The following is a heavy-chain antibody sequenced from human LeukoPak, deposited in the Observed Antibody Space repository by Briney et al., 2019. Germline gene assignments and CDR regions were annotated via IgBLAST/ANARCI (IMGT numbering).Heavy chain of an antibody. V-gene: IGHV1-2*02. D-gene: IGHD5-12*01. J-gene: IGHJ4*02. CDR3: AKNPYEYYFDY. CDR2: INPNSGYT. Sequence: ASVTVSRQASVYTFTGYYMHWVGQAPGQGREWVGWINPNSGYTNYAQKFQGRVTMTRDTSIRTAYLELSGLRSDDTAVYYCAKNPYEYYFDYWGQGTLVTVSS. CDR1: VYTFTGYY.